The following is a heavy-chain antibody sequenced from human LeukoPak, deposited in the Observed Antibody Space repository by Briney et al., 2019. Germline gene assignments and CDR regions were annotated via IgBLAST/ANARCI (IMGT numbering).Heavy chain of an antibody. Sequence: ASVKVSCKTSGYSFTGYYIHWMRQAPGRGLEWMGWINPNSGGTNYAQKFQGRVTMTRDTSISTAYMELSRLRSDDTAVYYCARDITMIVVATQAGGDYWGQGTLVTVSS. CDR3: ARDITMIVVATQAGGDY. CDR2: INPNSGGT. D-gene: IGHD3-22*01. J-gene: IGHJ4*02. V-gene: IGHV1-2*02. CDR1: GYSFTGYY.